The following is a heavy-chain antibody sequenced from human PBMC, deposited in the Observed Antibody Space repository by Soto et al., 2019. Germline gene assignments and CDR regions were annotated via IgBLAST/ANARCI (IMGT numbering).Heavy chain of an antibody. Sequence: SETLSLTCAVYGGSFSGYYWSWIRQPPGKGLEWIGEINHSGSTNYNPSLKSRVTISVDTSKNQFSLKLSSVTAADTAVYYCAREGWTRIAARPTAHYYYGMDVWGQGTTVTV. D-gene: IGHD6-6*01. CDR3: AREGWTRIAARPTAHYYYGMDV. CDR2: INHSGST. CDR1: GGSFSGYY. V-gene: IGHV4-34*01. J-gene: IGHJ6*02.